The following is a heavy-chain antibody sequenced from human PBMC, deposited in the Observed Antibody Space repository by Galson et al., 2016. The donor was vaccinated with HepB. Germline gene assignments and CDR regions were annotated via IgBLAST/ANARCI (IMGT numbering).Heavy chain of an antibody. CDR1: CGSITSGPYY. Sequence: TLSLTCTVSCGSITSGPYYWSWIRQRPGKGLEWIGYIHDSGSTYDNPSLKSRVTMSVDTSKNQFSLKLNSVTAADTAVYYCASLVYYVLAVWGQGTTVTVSS. V-gene: IGHV4-30-4*08. J-gene: IGHJ6*02. CDR3: ASLVYYVLAV. CDR2: IHDSGST.